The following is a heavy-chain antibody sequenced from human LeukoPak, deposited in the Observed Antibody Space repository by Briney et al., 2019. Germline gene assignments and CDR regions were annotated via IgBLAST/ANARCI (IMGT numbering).Heavy chain of an antibody. D-gene: IGHD7-27*01. V-gene: IGHV3-23*01. CDR1: GFTFSSYA. CDR2: ISGSGGST. Sequence: GGSLRLSRAASGFTFSSYAMSWVRQAPGKGLEWVSAISGSGGSTYYADSVKGRFTISRDNSKNTLYLQMNSLRAEDTAVYYCAKPLTGDDAFDIWGQGTMVTVSS. J-gene: IGHJ3*02. CDR3: AKPLTGDDAFDI.